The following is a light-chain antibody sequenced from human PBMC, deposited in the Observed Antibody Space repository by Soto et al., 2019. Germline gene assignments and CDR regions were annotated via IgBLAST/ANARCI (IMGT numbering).Light chain of an antibody. CDR3: QQYNSYLYT. Sequence: DIQMTQPPSPLSASLGAKVPIICRASQSIRSWWAWYQQKPGKAPKLRIYDASILESGVPSRFSGSGSGTEFTLTISSLQPDDFATYYCQQYNSYLYTFGQGTKLEIK. V-gene: IGKV1-5*02. CDR1: QSIRSW. CDR2: DAS. J-gene: IGKJ2*01.